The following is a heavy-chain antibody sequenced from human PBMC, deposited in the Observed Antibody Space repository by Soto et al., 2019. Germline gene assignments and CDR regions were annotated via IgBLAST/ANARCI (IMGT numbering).Heavy chain of an antibody. CDR2: IFYSGSP. Sequence: PSETLSLTCGVSAGSLKGYYWSWIRHHPGKGLEWLGYIFYSGSPFYSPSLKSRFTISVDTARNQFSLNLRSVPAADTAVYYCAIGAFRSSWYRESHFDSCGQGTLVTVSS. CDR1: AGSLKGYY. CDR3: AIGAFRSSWYRESHFDS. V-gene: IGHV4-31*11. D-gene: IGHD6-13*01. J-gene: IGHJ4*02.